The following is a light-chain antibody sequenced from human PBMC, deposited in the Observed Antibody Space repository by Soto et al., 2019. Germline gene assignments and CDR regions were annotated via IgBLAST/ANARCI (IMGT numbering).Light chain of an antibody. Sequence: EIVLTQSPGTLPLSPGERATLSCRASQSVSSNYLVWYQQKPGQAPRPLIYGASSRATGIPDRFSGSGSGXDFTXTISRLEPEDFAVYYCQQYANSPFT. CDR1: QSVSSNY. J-gene: IGKJ3*01. CDR3: QQYANSPFT. V-gene: IGKV3-20*01. CDR2: GAS.